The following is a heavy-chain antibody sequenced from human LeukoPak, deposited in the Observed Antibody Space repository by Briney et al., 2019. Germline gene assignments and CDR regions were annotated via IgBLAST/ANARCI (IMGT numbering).Heavy chain of an antibody. J-gene: IGHJ6*02. Sequence: ASVKVSCKASGYTFTSYYMHWVRQAPGQGLEWMGIINRSGGSISYAQKFQGRVSMTRDTSTSTVYMDLSSLRSEDTVVYYCARALYYFGSGSYSGYYGMDVWGQGTTVTVSS. D-gene: IGHD3-10*01. CDR2: INRSGGSI. V-gene: IGHV1-46*01. CDR3: ARALYYFGSGSYSGYYGMDV. CDR1: GYTFTSYY.